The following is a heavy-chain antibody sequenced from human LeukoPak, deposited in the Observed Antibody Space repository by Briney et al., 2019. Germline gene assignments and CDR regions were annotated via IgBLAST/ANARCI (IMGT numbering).Heavy chain of an antibody. Sequence: GGSLRLSCAASGFIFSSYGMHWVRQAPGKGLEWVAVIWYAGSNKYYADSVKGRFTISRDNSKNTLYLQTNSLRAEDTAVYYCAKDNGDGYNNYFDYWGQGTLVTVSS. J-gene: IGHJ4*02. D-gene: IGHD5-24*01. CDR1: GFIFSSYG. V-gene: IGHV3-33*06. CDR3: AKDNGDGYNNYFDY. CDR2: IWYAGSNK.